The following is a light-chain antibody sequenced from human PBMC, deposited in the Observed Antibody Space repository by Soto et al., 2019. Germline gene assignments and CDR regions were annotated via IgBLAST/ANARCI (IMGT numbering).Light chain of an antibody. CDR2: DTS. CDR3: QRYYNWPLT. V-gene: IGKV3-15*01. J-gene: IGKJ4*01. CDR1: QGIGDT. Sequence: EVVLTQSPATLSVSPGEGVTLSCRASQGIGDTLAWYQHKPGQPPRLLIYDTSDRATGVPARFSGSRSVPEFARPITGLEAEDFAIYYCQRYYNWPLTFGGGTKVESK.